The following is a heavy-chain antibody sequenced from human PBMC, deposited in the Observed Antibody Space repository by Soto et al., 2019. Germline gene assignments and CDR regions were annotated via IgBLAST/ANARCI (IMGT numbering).Heavy chain of an antibody. Sequence: PGGSLRLSCAASGFTFSSYSMNWVRQAPGKGLEWVSYISSSSSTIYYADSVKGRFTISRDNAKNSLYLQMNSLRAEDTAVYYCAIVSRIPSSSYGGDYYYYMDVWGKGTTVTVSS. J-gene: IGHJ6*03. D-gene: IGHD6-6*01. V-gene: IGHV3-48*01. CDR1: GFTFSSYS. CDR3: AIVSRIPSSSYGGDYYYYMDV. CDR2: ISSSSSTI.